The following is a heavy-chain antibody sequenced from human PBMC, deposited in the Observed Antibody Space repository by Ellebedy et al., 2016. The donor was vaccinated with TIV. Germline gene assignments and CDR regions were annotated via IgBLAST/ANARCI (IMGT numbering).Heavy chain of an antibody. D-gene: IGHD6-13*01. V-gene: IGHV3-23*01. CDR2: ISGSGGST. CDR3: AIRKGMVGAGNWFDP. Sequence: GGSLRLXCAASGFTFSSYAMSWVRQAPGKGLEWVSAISGSGGSTYYADSVQGRFTISRGNSKNTLYLQMNSLRVEDTAVYYCAIRKGMVGAGNWFDPWGQGTLVTVSS. CDR1: GFTFSSYA. J-gene: IGHJ5*02.